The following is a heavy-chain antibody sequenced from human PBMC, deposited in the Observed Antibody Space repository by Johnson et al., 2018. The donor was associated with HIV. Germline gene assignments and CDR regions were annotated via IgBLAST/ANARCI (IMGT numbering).Heavy chain of an antibody. CDR3: AKDMDWVLYWGLSAFDI. CDR2: IRDDGSNE. J-gene: IGHJ3*02. D-gene: IGHD2-8*02. CDR1: GFTFNSFG. V-gene: IGHV3-30*02. Sequence: QVQLVESGGGVVRPGGYLSLSCAASGFTFNSFGVHWVRQAPGKGLEWVAFIRDDGSNEDYADSVKGRFTISRDNSKNTLYLQMNSLRAEDTAVYYCAKDMDWVLYWGLSAFDIWGQGTMVTVSS.